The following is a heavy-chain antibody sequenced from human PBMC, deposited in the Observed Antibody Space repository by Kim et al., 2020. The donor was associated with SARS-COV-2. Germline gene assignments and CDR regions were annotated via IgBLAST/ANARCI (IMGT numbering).Heavy chain of an antibody. Sequence: ASVKVSCKVSGYTLTELSMHWVRQAPGKGLEWMGGFDPEDGETIYAQKFQGRVTMTEDTSTDTAYMELSSLRSEDTAVYYCATLRQKGVWVRRKRNYGMDVWGQGTTVTVSS. CDR3: ATLRQKGVWVRRKRNYGMDV. D-gene: IGHD3-10*01. V-gene: IGHV1-24*01. CDR2: FDPEDGET. J-gene: IGHJ6*02. CDR1: GYTLTELS.